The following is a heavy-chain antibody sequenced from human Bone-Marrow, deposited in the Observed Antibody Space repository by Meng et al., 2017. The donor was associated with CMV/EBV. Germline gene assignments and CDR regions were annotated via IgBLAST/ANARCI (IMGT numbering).Heavy chain of an antibody. Sequence: SGGTFSSDAISWVRQAPGQGLEWMGGIIPIFGTANYAQKFQGRVTITTDESTSTAYMELSSLRSEDTAVYYCARGESYCGGDCYWVNWGQGTLVTVSS. CDR3: ARGESYCGGDCYWVN. CDR2: IIPIFGTA. D-gene: IGHD2-21*01. J-gene: IGHJ4*02. CDR1: GGTFSSDA. V-gene: IGHV1-69*05.